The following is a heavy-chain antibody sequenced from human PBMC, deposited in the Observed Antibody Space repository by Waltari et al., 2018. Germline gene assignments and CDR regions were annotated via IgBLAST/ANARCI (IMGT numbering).Heavy chain of an antibody. D-gene: IGHD3-16*01. V-gene: IGHV4-4*07. CDR3: AREVGGSRWFDP. CDR1: GGSISPYY. CDR2: INTGGNT. J-gene: IGHJ5*02. Sequence: QVQLQESGPGLVKTSETLSLTCTVPGGSISPYYWTWTRQPAGKGLEWIGRINTGGNTNHNPSLKSRVTMSVDTSKNQFSLTLSSVTAADTAVYYCAREVGGSRWFDPWGQGTLVTVSS.